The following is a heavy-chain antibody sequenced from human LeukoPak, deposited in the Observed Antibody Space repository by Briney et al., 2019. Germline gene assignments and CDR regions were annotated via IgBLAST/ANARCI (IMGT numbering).Heavy chain of an antibody. CDR3: AKRGVVIRVILVGFHKEAYYFDS. CDR2: IGGSGGRT. CDR1: GITLSDYG. J-gene: IGHJ4*02. D-gene: IGHD3-22*01. V-gene: IGHV3-23*01. Sequence: GGSLRLSCAVSGITLSDYGMSWVRQAPGKGLEWVAGIGGSGGRTNYADSVKGRFTISRDNPKNTLYLQMNSLRAEDTAVYFCAKRGVVIRVILVGFHKEAYYFDSWGQGALVIVSS.